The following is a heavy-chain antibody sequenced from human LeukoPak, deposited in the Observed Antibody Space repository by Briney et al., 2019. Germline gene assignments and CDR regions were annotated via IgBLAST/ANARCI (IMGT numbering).Heavy chain of an antibody. CDR3: ARGMGSSTFADFDS. V-gene: IGHV1-18*01. J-gene: IGHJ4*02. D-gene: IGHD1-26*01. CDR2: ISAHNGNT. CDR1: VYTVTNNG. Sequence: ASVKVSCKASVYTVTNNGISWVRQAPGQGLEWLGWISAHNGNTNYAQKFQGRVTMTTDTSTTTAYMELRSLRSDDTAFYYCARGMGSSTFADFDSWGQGTLVAVSS.